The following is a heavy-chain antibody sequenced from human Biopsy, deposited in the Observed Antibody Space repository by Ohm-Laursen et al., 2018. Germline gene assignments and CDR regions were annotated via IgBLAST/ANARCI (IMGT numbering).Heavy chain of an antibody. Sequence: SLRLSCSAGGFTFSDYAMNWVRQAPGKGLEWVSTISGSGGNTYYADSVRGRFTVSRDGSKSTLYLQMSSLSAEDTAFYYCAKGGYCTTSSCYMDLDYWGQGTLVTVSS. J-gene: IGHJ4*02. CDR1: GFTFSDYA. D-gene: IGHD2-2*02. CDR2: ISGSGGNT. CDR3: AKGGYCTTSSCYMDLDY. V-gene: IGHV3-23*01.